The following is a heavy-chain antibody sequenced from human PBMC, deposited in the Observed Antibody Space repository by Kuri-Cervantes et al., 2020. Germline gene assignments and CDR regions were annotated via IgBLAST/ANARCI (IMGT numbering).Heavy chain of an antibody. CDR1: GFTFSSYG. D-gene: IGHD3-10*01. J-gene: IGHJ6*02. CDR2: ISYDGSNK. V-gene: IGHV3-30*03. CDR3: ARKSAYGSGLYGMDV. Sequence: GESLKISCAASGFTFSSYGMHWVRQAPGKGLEWVAVISYDGSNKYYADSVKGRFTISRDNAKNSVYLQMNSLRAEDTAVYYCARKSAYGSGLYGMDVWGQGTTVTVSS.